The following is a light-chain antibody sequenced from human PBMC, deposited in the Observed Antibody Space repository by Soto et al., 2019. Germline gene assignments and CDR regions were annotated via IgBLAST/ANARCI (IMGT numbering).Light chain of an antibody. V-gene: IGLV2-14*01. J-gene: IGLJ1*01. CDR1: SSDVGGYNY. CDR3: SSYTSSSTYV. CDR2: DVS. Sequence: QSALTQPASVSGSPGQSITIACTGTSSDVGGYNYVSWYQQYPGKAPRLVISDVSNRPSGVSNRFSGSKSGNSAPLTISGLQAEDEADYYCSSYTSSSTYVFGTGTKLTVL.